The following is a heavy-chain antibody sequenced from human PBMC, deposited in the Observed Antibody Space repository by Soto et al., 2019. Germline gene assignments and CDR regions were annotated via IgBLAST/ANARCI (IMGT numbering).Heavy chain of an antibody. CDR1: GFTFSTYA. CDR2: ISGSGDSS. Sequence: VLLVDSGGGVVQPGRSLRLSCAASGFTFSTYAMSWVRQAPGKGLEWVSAISGSGDSSFYSDSVKGRFTISRDNSKNTLYLQMTTLRADDTALYHCAKDHWGSYSGQGTLVTVSS. D-gene: IGHD3-16*01. CDR3: AKDHWGSY. V-gene: IGHV3-23*04. J-gene: IGHJ4*02.